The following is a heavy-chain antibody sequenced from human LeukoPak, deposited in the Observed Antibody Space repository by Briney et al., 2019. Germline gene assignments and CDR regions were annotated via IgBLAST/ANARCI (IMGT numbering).Heavy chain of an antibody. J-gene: IGHJ6*03. CDR1: GGSISSYY. D-gene: IGHD5-18*01. Sequence: SETLSLTCTVSGGSISSYYWSWIRKPPGKGLEWIGYIYYSGSTNYNPSLKSRVTISVDTSKNQFSLKLSSVTAADTAVYYCAGGYGYTYYYYMDVWGKGTTVTISS. CDR2: IYYSGST. V-gene: IGHV4-59*01. CDR3: AGGYGYTYYYYMDV.